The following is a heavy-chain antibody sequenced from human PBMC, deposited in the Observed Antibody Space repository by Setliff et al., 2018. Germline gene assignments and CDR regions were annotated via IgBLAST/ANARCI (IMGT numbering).Heavy chain of an antibody. CDR3: ARLALTGYDSSGYYYALEYYYYMDV. V-gene: IGHV3-11*04. D-gene: IGHD3-22*01. CDR2: ISRSGDKT. Sequence: LSLSCAASGFTFSDYYMSWIRQAPGKGLEWVSAISRSGDKTYYADSVKGRFIISRDNAKNTLYLQMNSLRAEDTAVYYCARLALTGYDSSGYYYALEYYYYMDVWGKGTTVTVSS. J-gene: IGHJ6*03. CDR1: GFTFSDYY.